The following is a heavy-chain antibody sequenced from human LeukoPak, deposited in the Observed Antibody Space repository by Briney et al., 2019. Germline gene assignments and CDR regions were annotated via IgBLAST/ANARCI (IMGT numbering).Heavy chain of an antibody. D-gene: IGHD2-15*01. V-gene: IGHV4-59*12. CDR1: GGSISSYY. Sequence: PSETLSLTCTVSGGSISSYYWSWIRQPPGKGLEWIGYIYYSGSTNYNPSLKSRVTISVDTSKNQFSLKLSSVTAADTAVYYCARESESYCSGGSCSKNWFDPWGQGTLVTVSS. J-gene: IGHJ5*02. CDR2: IYYSGST. CDR3: ARESESYCSGGSCSKNWFDP.